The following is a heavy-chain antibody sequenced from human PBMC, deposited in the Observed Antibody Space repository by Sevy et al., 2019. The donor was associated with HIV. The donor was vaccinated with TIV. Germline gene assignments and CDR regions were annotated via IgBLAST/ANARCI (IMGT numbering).Heavy chain of an antibody. D-gene: IGHD5-18*01. CDR2: INPKNDVT. CDR3: ARARRVTTIYYYYGMDV. J-gene: IGHJ6*02. V-gene: IGHV1-2*02. Sequence: ASVKVSCKASGYSFTDYYMHWVRRAPGQGLEWMAWINPKNDVTNYALKFQGRVTMTRDTSTSTAYMELTRLRSDDTAVYYCARARRVTTIYYYYGMDVWGHGTTVTVSS. CDR1: GYSFTDYY.